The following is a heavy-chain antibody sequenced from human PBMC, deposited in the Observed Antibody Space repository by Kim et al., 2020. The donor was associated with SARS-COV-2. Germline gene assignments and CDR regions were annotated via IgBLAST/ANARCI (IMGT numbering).Heavy chain of an antibody. CDR1: GFTFSSYW. CDR3: ARVRGYNYGGGMDV. CDR2: IKQDGSET. Sequence: GGSLRLSCAASGFTFSSYWMPWVRQAPGKGLEWVANIKQDGSETYYVDSVKGRFTISRDNAKNSLYLQMNSLRAEDTAVYYCARVRGYNYGGGMDVWGQGTTVTVSS. J-gene: IGHJ6*02. D-gene: IGHD5-18*01. V-gene: IGHV3-7*01.